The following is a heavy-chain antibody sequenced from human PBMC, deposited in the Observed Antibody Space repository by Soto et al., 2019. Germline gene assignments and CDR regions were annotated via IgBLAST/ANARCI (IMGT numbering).Heavy chain of an antibody. CDR3: ARDDELGKENAFEV. V-gene: IGHV3-33*01. CDR1: GFSFRTYG. Sequence: GGSLRLSCAVSGFSFRTYGFHWVRQPPGKGLEWVAVISPKGHSDSVEGRFTISRDNSKDTLYLQMNNLRAEDTAVYYCARDDELGKENAFEVWVQGTMVT. D-gene: IGHD3-16*01. CDR2: ISPK. J-gene: IGHJ3*01.